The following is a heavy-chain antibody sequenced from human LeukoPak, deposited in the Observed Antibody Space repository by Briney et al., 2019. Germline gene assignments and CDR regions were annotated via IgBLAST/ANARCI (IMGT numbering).Heavy chain of an antibody. CDR2: IYYSGST. Sequence: KPSETLSLTCTVSGGSVSSGSYYWSWIRQPPGKGLEWFGYIYYSGSTNYNPSLKSRVTISVATSKNQFSLKLSSVTAADTAVYYCARVLSIVATVERWLDPWGQGTLVTVSS. V-gene: IGHV4-61*01. CDR1: GGSVSSGSYY. J-gene: IGHJ5*02. D-gene: IGHD5-12*01. CDR3: ARVLSIVATVERWLDP.